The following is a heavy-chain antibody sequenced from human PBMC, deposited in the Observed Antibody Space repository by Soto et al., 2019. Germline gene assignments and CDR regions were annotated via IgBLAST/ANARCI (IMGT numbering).Heavy chain of an antibody. CDR3: ARRGGSGWYVFDY. D-gene: IGHD6-19*01. V-gene: IGHV4-39*01. J-gene: IGHJ4*02. CDR2: IYYSGST. Sequence: QLQLQESGPGLVKPSETLSLTCTVSGGSISSSSYYWGWIRQPPGKGLEWIGSIYYSGSTYYNPSLKSRVTISVDTSKNQFSLKLSSVTAADTAVYYRARRGGSGWYVFDYWGQGTLVTVSS. CDR1: GGSISSSSYY.